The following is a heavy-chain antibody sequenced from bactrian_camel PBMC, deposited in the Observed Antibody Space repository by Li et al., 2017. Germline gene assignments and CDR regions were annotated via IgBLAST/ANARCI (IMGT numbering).Heavy chain of an antibody. Sequence: DVQLVESGGESVHAGGSLRLSCAASGFTFSSYDINWIRLAPGKGLEWVSHINSGGGFTYYADSVKGRFTVSRDNAKNTLYLQMNQLNAEGTAMYYCAAEGRYYSSSGGYLDGRADFGSWGQGTQVTVS. CDR3: AAEGRYYSSSGGYLDGRADFGS. V-gene: IGHV3S31*01. CDR2: INSGGGFT. D-gene: IGHD2*01. CDR1: GFTFSSYD. J-gene: IGHJ6*01.